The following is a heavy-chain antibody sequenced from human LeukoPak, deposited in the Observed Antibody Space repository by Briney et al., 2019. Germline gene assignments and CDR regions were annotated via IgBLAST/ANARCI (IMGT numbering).Heavy chain of an antibody. J-gene: IGHJ4*02. V-gene: IGHV4-39*01. CDR1: GGSISSRSYY. CDR2: IYYSGST. CDR3: ATIERRIAAAGPIDY. D-gene: IGHD6-13*01. Sequence: SETLSLTCTVSGGSISSRSYYWGWIRQPPGKGLEWIGSIYYSGSTYYNPSLKSRVTISVDTSKNQFSLKLSSVTAADTAVYYCATIERRIAAAGPIDYWGQGTLVTVSS.